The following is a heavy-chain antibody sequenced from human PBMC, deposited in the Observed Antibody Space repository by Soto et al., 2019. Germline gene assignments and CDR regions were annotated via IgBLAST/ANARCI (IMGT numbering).Heavy chain of an antibody. D-gene: IGHD3-16*01. CDR1: GFKFSNYA. CDR3: AKGRRAGGNSAFYFDF. Sequence: PGGSLRLSCAASGFKFSNYAMSWVRQAPGKGLEWVSLISATGGGTYYADPVKGRFTISRDNSHNTLYLQVHSLTAEDTAVYYCAKGRRAGGNSAFYFDFWGQGAQVTVSS. V-gene: IGHV3-23*01. J-gene: IGHJ4*02. CDR2: ISATGGGT.